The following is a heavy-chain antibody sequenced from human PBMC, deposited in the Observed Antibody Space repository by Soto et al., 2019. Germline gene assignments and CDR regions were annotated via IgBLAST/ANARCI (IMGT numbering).Heavy chain of an antibody. CDR3: ASIAVAAPKIFDY. J-gene: IGHJ4*02. D-gene: IGHD6-19*01. CDR2: ISGSGGST. CDR1: AFTFSSYA. V-gene: IGHV3-23*01. Sequence: GGSLRVSCASSAFTFSSYAMGWVRQAPGKGLEWVLAISGSGGSTYYADSVKCRFTISRDNSKNTMYLQMNSLRAEDTAVYYCASIAVAAPKIFDYWGQGTLVTVYS.